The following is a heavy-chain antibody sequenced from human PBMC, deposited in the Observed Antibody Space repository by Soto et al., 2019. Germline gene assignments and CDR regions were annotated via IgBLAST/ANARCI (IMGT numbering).Heavy chain of an antibody. J-gene: IGHJ4*02. D-gene: IGHD6-19*01. Sequence: EVQLVESGGGLVQPGGSLRLSCAASGFAFATYNMNWVRQAPGKGLEWISYISSGSFTIYYADSVKGRFTISRDNAKNSLYLQMNSLRDEDTAVYYCVRGSGLYGGGDYWGQGTLVTVSS. CDR2: ISSGSFTI. CDR1: GFAFATYN. V-gene: IGHV3-48*02. CDR3: VRGSGLYGGGDY.